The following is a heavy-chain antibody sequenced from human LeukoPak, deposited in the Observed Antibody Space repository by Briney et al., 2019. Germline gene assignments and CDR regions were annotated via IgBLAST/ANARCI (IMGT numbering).Heavy chain of an antibody. CDR2: MDPNSGNT. CDR3: ARGDDFWSGYYGY. CDR1: GYTFTSYD. J-gene: IGHJ4*02. D-gene: IGHD3-3*01. Sequence: VASVKVSCKASGYTFTSYDINWVRQATGQGLEWMGWMDPNSGNTGYAQKFQGRVIITRNTSISTAYMELSSLRSEDTAVYYCARGDDFWSGYYGYWGQGTLVTVSS. V-gene: IGHV1-8*03.